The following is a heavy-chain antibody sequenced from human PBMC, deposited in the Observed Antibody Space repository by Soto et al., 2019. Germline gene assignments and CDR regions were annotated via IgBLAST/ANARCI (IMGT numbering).Heavy chain of an antibody. V-gene: IGHV3-15*01. CDR3: APDYGWAFQI. Sequence: EVQLVASGGVLVKPGESLRLSCAGSGLSFSDVKMTWVRQLPGKGLEWVGRIQTKTGGGTADYPAAVRGRFTISRDDSKNTLEPQFDWPKTEDTAGYYCAPDYGWAFQIWGQGTTVTVSS. CDR2: IQTKTGGGTA. D-gene: IGHD4-17*01. J-gene: IGHJ6*02. CDR1: GLSFSDVK.